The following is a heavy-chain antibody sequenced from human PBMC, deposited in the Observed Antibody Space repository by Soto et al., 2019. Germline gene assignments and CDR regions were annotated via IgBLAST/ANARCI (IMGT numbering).Heavy chain of an antibody. J-gene: IGHJ3*02. CDR1: GGSISSGGYY. CDR2: IYYSGST. Sequence: QVQLQESGPGLVKPSQTLSLTCTVSGGSISSGGYYWSWIRQHPGKGLEWIGYIYYSGSTYYNPSLKSRVTISVDTSKNQFSLKLSSVTAADTAVYYCARDCGGDCYTNDAFDIWGQGTMVTVSS. D-gene: IGHD2-21*02. V-gene: IGHV4-31*03. CDR3: ARDCGGDCYTNDAFDI.